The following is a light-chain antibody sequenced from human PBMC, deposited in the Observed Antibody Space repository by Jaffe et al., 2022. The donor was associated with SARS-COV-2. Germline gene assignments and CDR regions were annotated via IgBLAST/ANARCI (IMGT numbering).Light chain of an antibody. CDR3: QKYDSPVQT. Sequence: DIQMTQSPSSLSASVGDSVAITCRASQNINNYLAWYQQKPGQVPKLLIYAASTLQSGVPSRFSGSASGTDFTLTIDNLQADDVATYYCQKYDSPVQTFGQGTKVEI. CDR2: AAS. V-gene: IGKV1-27*01. CDR1: QNINNY. J-gene: IGKJ1*01.